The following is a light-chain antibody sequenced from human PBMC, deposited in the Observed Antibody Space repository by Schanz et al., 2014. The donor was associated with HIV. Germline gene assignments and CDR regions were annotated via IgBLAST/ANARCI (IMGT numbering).Light chain of an antibody. Sequence: IQMTQSPSSLSASVGDRVTLTCRASQTIDRDLIWYQQKPGKVPEVLIYAASSLNRGVSSRFSGSGSGTDFTLKISSLQPEDVATYYCQQSSRSVLTFGGGTKVEIK. V-gene: IGKV1-39*01. CDR3: QQSSRSVLT. J-gene: IGKJ4*01. CDR1: QTIDRD. CDR2: AAS.